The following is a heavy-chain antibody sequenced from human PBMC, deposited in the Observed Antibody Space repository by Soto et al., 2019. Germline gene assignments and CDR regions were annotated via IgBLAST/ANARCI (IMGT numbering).Heavy chain of an antibody. CDR2: INHSGST. CDR3: ARDCCYYDSSGYYLH. Sequence: PSETLSLTCAVYGGSFSGYYWSWIRQPPGKGLEWIGEINHSGSTNYNPSLKSRVTISVDTSKNQFSLKLSSVTAADTAVYYCARDCCYYDSSGYYLHWGQGTLVTVSS. D-gene: IGHD3-22*01. CDR1: GGSFSGYY. V-gene: IGHV4-34*01. J-gene: IGHJ4*02.